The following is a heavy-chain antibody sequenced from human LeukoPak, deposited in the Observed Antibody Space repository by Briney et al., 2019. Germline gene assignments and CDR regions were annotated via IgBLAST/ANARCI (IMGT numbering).Heavy chain of an antibody. CDR2: IVPIFGTA. J-gene: IGHJ4*02. CDR1: GGTFSSYA. V-gene: IGHV1-69*13. D-gene: IGHD3-10*01. Sequence: GASVKVSCKASGGTFSSYAISWVRQAPGQGLEWMGGIVPIFGTANYAQKFQGRVTITADESTSTAYMELSRLRSEDTAVYYCARVAPTTMVRGVIEYYFDYWGQGTLVTVSS. CDR3: ARVAPTTMVRGVIEYYFDY.